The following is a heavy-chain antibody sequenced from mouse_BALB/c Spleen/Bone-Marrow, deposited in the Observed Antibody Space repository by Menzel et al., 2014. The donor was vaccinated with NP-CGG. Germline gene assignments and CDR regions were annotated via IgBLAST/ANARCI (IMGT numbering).Heavy chain of an antibody. CDR3: SSMSTTAY. CDR2: IWAGGST. D-gene: IGHD2-4*01. Sequence: VHLEESGPGLVAPSQCLSITCTVSGFSLTSYGVHWVRQPPGQGLEWLGVIWAGGSTNYNSALMSGMSISKDNSKSQVVLKMNSRLTDETAMYYCSSMSTTAYWGQGTLVTVSA. J-gene: IGHJ3*01. CDR1: GFSLTSYG. V-gene: IGHV2-9*02.